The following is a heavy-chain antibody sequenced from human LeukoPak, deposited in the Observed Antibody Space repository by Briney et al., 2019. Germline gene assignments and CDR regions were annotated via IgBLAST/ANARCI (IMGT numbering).Heavy chain of an antibody. V-gene: IGHV3-48*03. Sequence: AGSLRLSCAASGFTFSSYEMNWVRQAPGKGLEWVSYISNSDSTIHYADSVKGRFTISRDNAQNSLYLQMSSLRAEDTAVYYCARVEDDYGDHYYGMDVWGQGTTVIVSS. CDR2: ISNSDSTI. D-gene: IGHD4-17*01. CDR3: ARVEDDYGDHYYGMDV. J-gene: IGHJ6*02. CDR1: GFTFSSYE.